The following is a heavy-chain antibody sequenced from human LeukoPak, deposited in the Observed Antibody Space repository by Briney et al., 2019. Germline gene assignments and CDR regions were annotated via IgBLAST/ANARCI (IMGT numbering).Heavy chain of an antibody. CDR1: GDTFSSFA. Sequence: ASVKVSCKASGDTFSSFAVSWVRQAPGQGLEWMGWINPKSGATNYAQKFQDRVTMTRDTSITTAYMELDLLRSDDTAVYYCARGDYYGSPKVVAARGQGTLVTISS. D-gene: IGHD3-10*01. V-gene: IGHV1-2*02. J-gene: IGHJ4*02. CDR3: ARGDYYGSPKVVAA. CDR2: INPKSGAT.